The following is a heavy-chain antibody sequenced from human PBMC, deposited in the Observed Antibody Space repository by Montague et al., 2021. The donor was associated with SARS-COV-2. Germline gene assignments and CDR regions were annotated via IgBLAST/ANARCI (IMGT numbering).Heavy chain of an antibody. V-gene: IGHV4-59*13. CDR1: GGSISSYY. D-gene: IGHD5-24*01. J-gene: IGHJ4*02. Sequence: SETLSLTCTVSGGSISSYYWSWIRQPPGKGPEWIGYIYYSGSTNYNPSLKSPVTISVGTSKNQFSLKLSSVTAADTAVYYCARGDVEMATIKSGGPFYHFDYWGQGTLATVSS. CDR2: IYYSGST. CDR3: ARGDVEMATIKSGGPFYHFDY.